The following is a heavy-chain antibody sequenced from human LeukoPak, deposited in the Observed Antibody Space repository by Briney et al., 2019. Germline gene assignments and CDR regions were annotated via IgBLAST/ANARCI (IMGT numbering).Heavy chain of an antibody. J-gene: IGHJ5*02. CDR1: GYTFTSSY. D-gene: IGHD3-9*01. Sequence: ASVKVSCKASGYTFTSSYIQWVRQTPGQGLEWMGIINPSDRTTSYVQKFQGRVTMTRDTSTTTVYMELSSLRSEDTAVYYCAREPHYDILTGYNWFDPWGQGTLVTVSS. CDR2: INPSDRTT. V-gene: IGHV1-46*01. CDR3: AREPHYDILTGYNWFDP.